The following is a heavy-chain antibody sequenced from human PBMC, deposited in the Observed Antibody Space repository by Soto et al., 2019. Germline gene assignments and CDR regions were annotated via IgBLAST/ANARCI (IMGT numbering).Heavy chain of an antibody. J-gene: IGHJ6*02. CDR1: GGSLFSHY. D-gene: IGHD3-22*01. V-gene: IGHV4-59*11. Sequence: PSETLSLTCSVSGGSLFSHYWSWICQPPGKGLEWIGYIYYDGRSHFNPSLKSRVTMSIDTSKNQFSLRVYSVSPAYTAVYYCVRDRDPLVVPVDKRRYFFYYGLDVWGQGTTATVSS. CDR3: VRDRDPLVVPVDKRRYFFYYGLDV. CDR2: IYYDGRS.